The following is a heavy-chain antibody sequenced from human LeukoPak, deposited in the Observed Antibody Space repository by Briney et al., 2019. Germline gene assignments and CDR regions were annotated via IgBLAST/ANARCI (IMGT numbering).Heavy chain of an antibody. CDR1: GFSFTIYS. CDR3: GRDRRQIYYGVDV. J-gene: IGHJ6*02. CDR2: ISDSGRVT. V-gene: IGHV3-48*01. Sequence: GGSLRLSCAASGFSFTIYSMNWVRQAPGKGLEWVSFISDSGRVTYYADSVKGRFTISRDTATNSLYLQMNSPRAEDTAVYYCGRDRRQIYYGVDVWGQGTTVTVSS.